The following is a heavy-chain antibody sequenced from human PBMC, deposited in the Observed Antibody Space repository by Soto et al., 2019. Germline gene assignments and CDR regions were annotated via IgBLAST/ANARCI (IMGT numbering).Heavy chain of an antibody. D-gene: IGHD2-2*01. J-gene: IGHJ3*02. CDR2: ISSTGEST. Sequence: LRLSCKASGFNFRSYAMSWVRQAPGKGREWVSIISSTGESTYHTDATYYADSVRGRFSISRDISKNTLSLQMNSLRAEDTAVYYCTRALYCSSTSCYSGGDTFHIWGQGTVVTVPS. CDR3: TRALYCSSTSCYSGGDTFHI. CDR1: GFNFRSYA. V-gene: IGHV3-23*01.